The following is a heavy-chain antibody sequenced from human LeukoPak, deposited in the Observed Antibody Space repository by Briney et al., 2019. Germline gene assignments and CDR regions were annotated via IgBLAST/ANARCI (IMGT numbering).Heavy chain of an antibody. CDR1: GFSFNDAW. CDR2: ISSSSSYI. CDR3: ARDYQYQLLYLGIHYGMDV. D-gene: IGHD2-2*02. Sequence: GGSLRLSCAASGFSFNDAWMNWVRQAPGKGLEWVSSISSSSSYIYYADSVKGRFTISRDNAKNSPYLQMNSLRAEDTAVYYCARDYQYQLLYLGIHYGMDVWGQGTTVTVSS. J-gene: IGHJ6*02. V-gene: IGHV3-21*01.